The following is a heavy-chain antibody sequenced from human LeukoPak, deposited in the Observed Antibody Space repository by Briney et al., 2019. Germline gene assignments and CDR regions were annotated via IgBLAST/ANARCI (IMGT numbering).Heavy chain of an antibody. J-gene: IGHJ4*02. V-gene: IGHV1-2*06. Sequence: ASVKVSCKTSGYTFTGYYVHWVRQAPGQGLEWMGRINPNSGDTNYAQKFQGRVTMTRGTSISTAYMELSRLRSDDTAVYYCARDYCGGDCFPDYWGQGTLVTVSS. D-gene: IGHD2-21*02. CDR3: ARDYCGGDCFPDY. CDR1: GYTFTGYY. CDR2: INPNSGDT.